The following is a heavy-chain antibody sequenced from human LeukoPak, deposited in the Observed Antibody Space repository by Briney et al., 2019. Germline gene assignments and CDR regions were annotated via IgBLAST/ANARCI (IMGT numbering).Heavy chain of an antibody. J-gene: IGHJ4*02. CDR3: ARDSGPDSSGYYIRDY. CDR1: GGSISSSSYY. D-gene: IGHD3-22*01. Sequence: PSETLSLTCTVSGGSISSSSYYWGWIRQPPGKGLEWIGSIYYSGSTYYNPSLKSRVTISVDTSKNQFSLKLSSVTAADTAVYYCARDSGPDSSGYYIRDYWGQGTLVTVSS. V-gene: IGHV4-39*07. CDR2: IYYSGST.